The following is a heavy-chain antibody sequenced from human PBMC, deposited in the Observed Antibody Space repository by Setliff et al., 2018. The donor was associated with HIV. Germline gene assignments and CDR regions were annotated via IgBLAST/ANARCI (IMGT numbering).Heavy chain of an antibody. J-gene: IGHJ2*01. Sequence: ASVKVSCKASGYTFSNYGITWVRQAPGQGLEWMGWITSYNGNTNYAKKFKGRVTMTTDTSTSIAYMELKSLRSADTAVYYCARDHHSGRGSNFPWYSDLWGRGTLVTVSS. CDR2: ITSYNGNT. V-gene: IGHV1-18*01. CDR1: GYTFSNYG. CDR3: ARDHHSGRGSNFPWYSDL. D-gene: IGHD1-26*01.